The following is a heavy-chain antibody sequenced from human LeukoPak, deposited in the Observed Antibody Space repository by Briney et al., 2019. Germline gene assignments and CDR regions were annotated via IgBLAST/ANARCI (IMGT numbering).Heavy chain of an antibody. CDR3: ASSMDIVVVPAVPIGY. CDR2: INHSGST. J-gene: IGHJ4*02. D-gene: IGHD2-2*03. CDR1: GGSFSGYY. Sequence: SETLSLTCAVYGGSFSGYYWSWIRPPPGKGLEWIGEINHSGSTNYNPSLKSRVTISVDTSKNQFSLKLSSVTAADTAVYYCASSMDIVVVPAVPIGYWGQGTLVTVSS. V-gene: IGHV4-34*01.